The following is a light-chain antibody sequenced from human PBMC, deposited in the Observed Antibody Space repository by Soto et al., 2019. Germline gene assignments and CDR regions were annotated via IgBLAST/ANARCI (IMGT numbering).Light chain of an antibody. CDR3: SSHTSGSTRV. CDR2: EVT. J-gene: IGLJ1*01. CDR1: SSDVGGYDY. Sequence: QSVLTQPASGSGSPGQSIAISCTGTSSDVGGYDYVSWYQQQPDKAPKLMIYEVTKRPSGVSNRFSGSKSGNTASLTISGLQSEDEADYYCSSHTSGSTRVFGTGTKVTV. V-gene: IGLV2-14*01.